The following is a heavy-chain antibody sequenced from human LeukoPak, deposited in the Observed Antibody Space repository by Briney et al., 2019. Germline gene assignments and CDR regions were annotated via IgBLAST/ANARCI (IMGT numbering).Heavy chain of an antibody. CDR2: ISSGGTYK. D-gene: IGHD2-21*01. CDR1: GFACSTYS. J-gene: IGHJ4*02. V-gene: IGHV3-21*01. CDR3: AREHTLNDY. Sequence: PGGSLRLSCAASGFACSTYSMNWVRQAPGKGLEWVSSISSGGTYKYYADSAKGRFTISRDNAKMLVYLQMNSLRDGDTGLYYCAREHTLNDYWGQGTLVTVSS.